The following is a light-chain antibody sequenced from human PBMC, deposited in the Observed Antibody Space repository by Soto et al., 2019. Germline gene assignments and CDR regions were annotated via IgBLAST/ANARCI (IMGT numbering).Light chain of an antibody. CDR1: QSVCSY. CDR3: QQRSNWPPKLT. Sequence: EIVLTQSPATLSLSPGERATLSCRASQSVCSYLAWYQQKPGQAPRLLIYDASNRATGIPARFSGSGSGTEFTLTISSLEPEDFAGYDCQQRSNWPPKLTFGGGTKVDIK. V-gene: IGKV3-11*01. CDR2: DAS. J-gene: IGKJ4*01.